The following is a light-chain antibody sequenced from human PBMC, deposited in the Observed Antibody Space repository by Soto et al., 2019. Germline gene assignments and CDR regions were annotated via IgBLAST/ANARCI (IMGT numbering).Light chain of an antibody. J-gene: IGKJ1*01. Sequence: EIVITQSPATLSGSQGERAARPCWASQTVSSYLAWYQQKPGKAPRLLMYEASNWATGIPARFSGGGSGTDFTLTISSLEPEDFATYYCQHRSDWPWTFGQGTKVDIK. CDR2: EAS. V-gene: IGKV3-11*01. CDR1: QTVSSY. CDR3: QHRSDWPWT.